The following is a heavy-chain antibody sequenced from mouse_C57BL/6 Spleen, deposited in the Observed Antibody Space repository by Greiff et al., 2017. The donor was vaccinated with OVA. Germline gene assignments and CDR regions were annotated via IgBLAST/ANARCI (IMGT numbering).Heavy chain of an antibody. CDR3: ARGRDYYAMDY. Sequence: EVKLMESGGGLVKPGGSLKLSCAASGFTFSDYGMHWVRQAPGKGLEWVAYISSGSGTIYYADKVKGRFTLSRDNAKNTLFLQMTSLRSEDTARYYGARGRDYYAMDYWGQGTSVTVSS. CDR2: ISSGSGTI. V-gene: IGHV5-17*01. J-gene: IGHJ4*01. CDR1: GFTFSDYG.